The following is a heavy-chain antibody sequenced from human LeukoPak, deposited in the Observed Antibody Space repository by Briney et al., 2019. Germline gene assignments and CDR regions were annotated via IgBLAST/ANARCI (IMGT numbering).Heavy chain of an antibody. J-gene: IGHJ4*02. CDR1: GHTFTSYY. V-gene: IGHV1-46*01. CDR3: ARLSGWAYRTAYYFDY. D-gene: IGHD6-19*01. Sequence: ASVKVSCKASGHTFTSYYMHWVRQAPGQGLEWTGIINPSGGSTSYAQKFQGRVTMTRDTSTSTAYMELRSLRSDDTAVYYCARLSGWAYRTAYYFDYWGQGTLVTVSS. CDR2: INPSGGST.